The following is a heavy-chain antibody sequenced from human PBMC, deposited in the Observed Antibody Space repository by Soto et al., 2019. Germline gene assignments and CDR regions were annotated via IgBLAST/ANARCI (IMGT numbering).Heavy chain of an antibody. Sequence: GGSLILSCSASGFTFSSYAMSWVRQAPGKGLEWVSAISGSGGSTYYADSVKGRFTISRDNSKNTLYLQMNSLRAEDTAVYYCAKDALRYFDWLPHYYYGMDVWGQGTTVTVSS. CDR1: GFTFSSYA. CDR2: ISGSGGST. V-gene: IGHV3-23*01. J-gene: IGHJ6*02. CDR3: AKDALRYFDWLPHYYYGMDV. D-gene: IGHD3-9*01.